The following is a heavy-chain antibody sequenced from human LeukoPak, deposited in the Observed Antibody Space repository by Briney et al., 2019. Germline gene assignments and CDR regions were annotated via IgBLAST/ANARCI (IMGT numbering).Heavy chain of an antibody. V-gene: IGHV4-38-2*02. Sequence: SETLSLTCTVSGYSISSGYYWGWIRQPPGKGLEWISVYHVGTTDYNPSLKSRVTISVDGSKNQFSLKLSSVTAADTAVYYCARAGYDYVWGSYRGLERYFDLWGRGTLVTVSS. CDR2: VYHVGTT. J-gene: IGHJ2*01. CDR3: ARAGYDYVWGSYRGLERYFDL. CDR1: GYSISSGYY. D-gene: IGHD3-16*02.